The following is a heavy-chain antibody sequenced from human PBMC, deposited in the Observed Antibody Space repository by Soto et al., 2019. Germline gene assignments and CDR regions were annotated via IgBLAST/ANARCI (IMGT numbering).Heavy chain of an antibody. CDR3: ARDGYSSSWYWVSGDGMDV. D-gene: IGHD6-13*01. V-gene: IGHV3-30-3*01. CDR1: GFTFSSYA. J-gene: IGHJ6*02. Sequence: PGGSLRLSCAASGFTFSSYAMHWVRQAPGKGLEWVAVISYDGSNKYYADSVKGRFTISRDNSKNTLYPQMNSLRAEDTAVYYFARDGYSSSWYWVSGDGMDVWGQGTTVTVSS. CDR2: ISYDGSNK.